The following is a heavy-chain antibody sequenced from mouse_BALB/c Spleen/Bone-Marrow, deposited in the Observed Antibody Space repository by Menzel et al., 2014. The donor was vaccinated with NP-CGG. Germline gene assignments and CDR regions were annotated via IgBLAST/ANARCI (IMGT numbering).Heavy chain of an antibody. V-gene: IGHV5-17*02. CDR2: ISSGSSTI. J-gene: IGHJ4*01. Sequence: QGVESGGGLVQPGGSRKLSCAASGFTFSSFGMHWVRQAPEKGLEWVAYISSGSSTIYYADTVKGRFTISRDNPKNTLFLQMTRLRSEDTAMYYCARGAYYYGSSYDAMDYWGQGTSVTVSS. CDR1: GFTFSSFG. CDR3: ARGAYYYGSSYDAMDY. D-gene: IGHD1-1*01.